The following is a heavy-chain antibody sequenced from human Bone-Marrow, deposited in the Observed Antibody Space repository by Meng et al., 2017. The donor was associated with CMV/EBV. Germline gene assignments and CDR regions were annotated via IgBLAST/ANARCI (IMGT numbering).Heavy chain of an antibody. CDR1: GGSFSGYY. D-gene: IGHD2-2*03. Sequence: SETLSLTCAVYGGSFSGYYWSWIRQPPGKGLEWIGEINHSGSTNYNPSLKSRVTISVDTSKNQFSLKLSSVTAADTAVYYCARVSVDIVVVPAVNYYYYGMDVWGQGTTVTVSS. V-gene: IGHV4-34*01. CDR3: ARVSVDIVVVPAVNYYYYGMDV. CDR2: INHSGST. J-gene: IGHJ6*02.